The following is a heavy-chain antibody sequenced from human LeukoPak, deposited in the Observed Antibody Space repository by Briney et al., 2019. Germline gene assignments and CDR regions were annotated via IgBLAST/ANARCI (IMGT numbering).Heavy chain of an antibody. CDR3: AGPRADSSGPQFDY. V-gene: IGHV4-34*01. D-gene: IGHD3-22*01. CDR1: GGSFSGYY. CDR2: INHSGST. J-gene: IGHJ4*02. Sequence: SETLSLTCAVYGGSFSGYYWSWIRQPPGKGLEWIGEINHSGSTDYNPSLKSRVTISVDTSKNQFSLKLSSVTAADTAVYYCAGPRADSSGPQFDYWRQGTLVTVSS.